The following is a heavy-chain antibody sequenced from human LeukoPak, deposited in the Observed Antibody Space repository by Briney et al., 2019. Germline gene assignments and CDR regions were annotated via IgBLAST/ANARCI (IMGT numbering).Heavy chain of an antibody. CDR2: IRYDGSNK. V-gene: IGHV3-30*02. CDR3: AKDPPLGYCSSTSCSSMA. Sequence: GGSLRLSCAASGFTFSSYGTHWVRQAPGKGLEWVAFIRYDGSNKYYADSVKGRFTISRDNSKNTLYLQMNSLRAEDTAVYYCAKDPPLGYCSSTSCSSMAWGQGTLVTVSS. D-gene: IGHD2-2*01. J-gene: IGHJ5*02. CDR1: GFTFSSYG.